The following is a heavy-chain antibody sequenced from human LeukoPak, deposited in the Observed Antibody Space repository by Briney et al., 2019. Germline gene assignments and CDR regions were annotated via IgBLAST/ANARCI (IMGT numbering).Heavy chain of an antibody. CDR1: GDSITRNY. CDR2: IYTTQI. Sequence: SETLSLTCTVSGDSITRNYRSWIRQPAGKGLEWIGRIYTTQINYNPSLKSRVTISADTSKNQFSLRLTSVMAADTAMYYCARGQYNYDSSGRYYAAFDVWGRGSMVIVSS. J-gene: IGHJ3*01. CDR3: ARGQYNYDSSGRYYAAFDV. D-gene: IGHD3-22*01. V-gene: IGHV4-4*07.